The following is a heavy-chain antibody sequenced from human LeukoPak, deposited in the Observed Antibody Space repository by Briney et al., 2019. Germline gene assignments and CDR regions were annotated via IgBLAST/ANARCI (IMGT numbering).Heavy chain of an antibody. CDR2: MNPNSGNT. CDR3: ARGRLHDYGDYDN. J-gene: IGHJ4*02. Sequence: ASVRVSCKASGYTFTSYDINWVRQATGQGLEWMGWMNPNSGNTGYAQKFQGRVTMTRNTSISTAYMELSSLRSEDTAVYYCARGRLHDYGDYDNWGQGTLVTVSS. D-gene: IGHD4-17*01. CDR1: GYTFTSYD. V-gene: IGHV1-8*01.